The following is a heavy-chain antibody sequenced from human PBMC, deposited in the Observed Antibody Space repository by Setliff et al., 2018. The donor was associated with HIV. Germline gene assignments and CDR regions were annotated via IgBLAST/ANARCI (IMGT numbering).Heavy chain of an antibody. V-gene: IGHV4-59*08. CDR3: ARHGAFYYYYYMDV. CDR1: GDSIRGYY. J-gene: IGHJ6*03. CDR2: VFYTGFA. Sequence: SETLSLTCTVSGDSIRGYYWSWIRQPTGKGLEWMGYVFYTGFAAYNPSLKSRLTISVDTSKSQFSLNLSSVTAADTAVYYCARHGAFYYYYYMDVWGKGTTVTVSS.